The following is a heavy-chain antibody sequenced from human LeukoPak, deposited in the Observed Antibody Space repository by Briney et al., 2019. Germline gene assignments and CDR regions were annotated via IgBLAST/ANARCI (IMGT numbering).Heavy chain of an antibody. J-gene: IGHJ5*02. CDR3: ARDLETISLVWFDP. D-gene: IGHD2-8*02. Sequence: ASVKVSCKASGYTFTGNYIHWVRQAPGQGLEWMGWINPKSGGTDYAQKFQGRVTMTRDTSTSTAYMELSRPTSDDTAVYYCARDLETISLVWFDPWGQGTLVTVSS. V-gene: IGHV1-2*02. CDR1: GYTFTGNY. CDR2: INPKSGGT.